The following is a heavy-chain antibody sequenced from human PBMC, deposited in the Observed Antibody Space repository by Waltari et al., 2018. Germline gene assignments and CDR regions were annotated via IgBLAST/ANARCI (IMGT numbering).Heavy chain of an antibody. CDR1: GFTFSSYG. CDR3: AKALNIVVGGFDY. V-gene: IGHV3-30*18. J-gene: IGHJ4*02. D-gene: IGHD2-21*01. CDR2: IWYDGSNK. Sequence: QVQLVESGGGVVQPGRSLRLSCAASGFTFSSYGMHWVRQAPGKGLEWVAVIWYDGSNKYYADSVKGRFTISRDKSKNTLYLQMNSLRAEDTAVYYCAKALNIVVGGFDYWGQGTLVTVSS.